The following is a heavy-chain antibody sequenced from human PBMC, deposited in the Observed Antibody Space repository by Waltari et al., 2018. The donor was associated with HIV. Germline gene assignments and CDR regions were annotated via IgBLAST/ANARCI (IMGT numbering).Heavy chain of an antibody. CDR1: GGTFSSYA. CDR3: AREGSAVAGNNWFDP. Sequence: QVQLVQSGAEVKKPGSSVKVSCKASGGTFSSYAISWVRQAPGQGLEWMGGSIPIFGTANYAQKFEGRVTSTADESTSTAYMELSSLRSEDTAVYYCAREGSAVAGNNWFDPWGQGTLVTVSS. J-gene: IGHJ5*02. CDR2: SIPIFGTA. V-gene: IGHV1-69*01. D-gene: IGHD6-19*01.